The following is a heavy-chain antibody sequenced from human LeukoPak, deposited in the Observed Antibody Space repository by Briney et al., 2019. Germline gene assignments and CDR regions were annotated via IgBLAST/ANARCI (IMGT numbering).Heavy chain of an antibody. D-gene: IGHD3-22*01. CDR1: GFTFSSNG. CDR2: ISGSSIYT. V-gene: IGHV3-21*05. CDR3: VRDISGYYFDY. J-gene: IGHJ4*02. Sequence: GGSLRLSCTASGFTFSSNGMHWVRQAPGKGLEWVSYISGSSIYTRYEDSVKGRFTISRDNAKNSLYLQMNSLRAEDTALYYCVRDISGYYFDYWGQGTLVTVSS.